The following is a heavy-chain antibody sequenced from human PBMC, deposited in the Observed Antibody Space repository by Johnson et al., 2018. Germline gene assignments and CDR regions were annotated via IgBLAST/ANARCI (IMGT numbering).Heavy chain of an antibody. CDR2: INHSGST. Sequence: QVQLQQWGAGLLKPSETLSLTCAVYGGSFSGYYWSWIRQPPGKGLEWIGEINHSGSTNYNPSLKSRVTISVDTSKNQFSLKLSSVTAADTAVYYCARDVDGWYPWDYYYMDVWGKGTTVTVSS. CDR1: GGSFSGYY. V-gene: IGHV4-34*01. D-gene: IGHD6-19*01. J-gene: IGHJ6*03. CDR3: ARDVDGWYPWDYYYMDV.